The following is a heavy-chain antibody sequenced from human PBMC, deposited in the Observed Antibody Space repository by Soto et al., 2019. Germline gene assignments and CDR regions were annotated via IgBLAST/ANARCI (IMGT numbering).Heavy chain of an antibody. Sequence: GAAVKVSCKDSGVTFSSYAISWGRHAPGQGLEWMGGIIPIFGTANYAQKFQGRVTITADESTSTAYMELSSRRSEDTAVDYCAPDVREMEHYGGRGTVVTVSS. D-gene: IGHD1-26*01. V-gene: IGHV1-69*13. CDR2: IIPIFGTA. J-gene: IGHJ4*02. CDR3: APDVREMEHY. CDR1: GVTFSSYA.